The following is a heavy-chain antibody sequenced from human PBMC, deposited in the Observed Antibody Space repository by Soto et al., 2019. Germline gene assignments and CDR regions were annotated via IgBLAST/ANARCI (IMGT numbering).Heavy chain of an antibody. J-gene: IGHJ6*02. CDR2: TRNKANTYTT. D-gene: IGHD2-15*01. CDR3: ARGGYCGSASCHSDYYGMDV. V-gene: IGHV3-72*01. CDR1: GFTFSDHY. Sequence: GGSLRLSCAASGFTFSDHYMDWVRQAPGKGLEWVGRTRNKANTYTTEYAASVKGRFTISRDDSKNSLYLQMNSLKTEDTAVYYCARGGYCGSASCHSDYYGMDVWGQGTTVTVSS.